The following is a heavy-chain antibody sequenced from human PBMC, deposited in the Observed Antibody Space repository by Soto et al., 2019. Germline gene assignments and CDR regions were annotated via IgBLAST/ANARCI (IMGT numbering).Heavy chain of an antibody. V-gene: IGHV3-74*01. Sequence: GSLRLSCAASGFTFSSYWMHWVRQAPGKGLVWVSRINSDGSSTSYADSVKGRFTISRDNAKNTLYLQMNSLRAEDTAVYYCARAVSYYGSGSYARPLDYWGQGTLVTVSS. CDR3: ARAVSYYGSGSYARPLDY. J-gene: IGHJ4*02. CDR2: INSDGSST. CDR1: GFTFSSYW. D-gene: IGHD3-10*01.